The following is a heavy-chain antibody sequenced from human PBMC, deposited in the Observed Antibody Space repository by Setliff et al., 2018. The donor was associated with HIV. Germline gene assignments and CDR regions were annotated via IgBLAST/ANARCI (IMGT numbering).Heavy chain of an antibody. Sequence: ASETLSLTCTVSGGSISSYYWSWIRQSPDKGLEWIGFIYHSGLTKSNPSLESRVSMSMDVSKNLFSLNLRSVTAADSAVYYCARIGWKQGAVGAFSDYWGQGAQVTVSS. CDR1: GGSISSYY. V-gene: IGHV4-59*01. J-gene: IGHJ4*02. CDR3: ARIGWKQGAVGAFSDY. CDR2: IYHSGLT. D-gene: IGHD1-26*01.